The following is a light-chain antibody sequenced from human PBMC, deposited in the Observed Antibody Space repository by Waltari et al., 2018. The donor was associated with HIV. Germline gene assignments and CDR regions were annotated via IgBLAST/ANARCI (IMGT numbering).Light chain of an antibody. V-gene: IGLV5-45*01. Sequence: QAVLTQPASLSASPGASASLTCTLRSGLTVRTYRIYWYQQKPGSPPRYLLRYRSDSDKEQGSGVPSRFAGSKDASANAGILLISGLQSEDEADYYCMIWHSSAWVFGGGTKLTVL. J-gene: IGLJ3*02. CDR2: YRSDSDK. CDR3: MIWHSSAWV. CDR1: SGLTVRTYR.